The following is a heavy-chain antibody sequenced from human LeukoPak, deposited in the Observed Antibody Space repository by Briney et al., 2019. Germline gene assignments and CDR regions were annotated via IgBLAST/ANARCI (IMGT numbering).Heavy chain of an antibody. D-gene: IGHD6-13*01. CDR1: GGSISSYY. Sequence: SETLSLTCTVSGGSISSYYWQWIRQPPGNRLEWIGYVYYSGSTDYNPSLKSRVTISVDTSRNQFSLKLTSVTAADTAVYYCARGEPRIARPGAPPFDLWGRGTLVTVSS. J-gene: IGHJ2*01. CDR3: ARGEPRIARPGAPPFDL. V-gene: IGHV4-59*01. CDR2: VYYSGST.